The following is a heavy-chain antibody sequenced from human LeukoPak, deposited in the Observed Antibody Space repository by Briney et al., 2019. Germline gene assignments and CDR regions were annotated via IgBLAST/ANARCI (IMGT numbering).Heavy chain of an antibody. Sequence: ASVKVSCKASGYTFTNYGISWVRQAPGQGLEWMGWISAYSGDTNFAQKFQDRVTMTTDTSTSTAYMELRSLRSDDTAVYYCAREGGHSYGREFDYWGQGTLVTVSS. V-gene: IGHV1-18*01. CDR3: AREGGHSYGREFDY. CDR2: ISAYSGDT. CDR1: GYTFTNYG. J-gene: IGHJ4*02. D-gene: IGHD5-18*01.